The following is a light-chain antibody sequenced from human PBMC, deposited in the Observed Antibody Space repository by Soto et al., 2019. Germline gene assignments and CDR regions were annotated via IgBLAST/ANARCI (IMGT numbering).Light chain of an antibody. J-gene: IGKJ4*01. Sequence: EIVMTQSPATLSVSPGERATLSCRASQSVSSNLAWYQQKPGQAPRLLIYGASTRATGIPARFSGSGSGTEFTLSSSSLHSESFAVYYCQPYNNWPLTFGGGTKVEIK. CDR1: QSVSSN. CDR3: QPYNNWPLT. V-gene: IGKV3-15*01. CDR2: GAS.